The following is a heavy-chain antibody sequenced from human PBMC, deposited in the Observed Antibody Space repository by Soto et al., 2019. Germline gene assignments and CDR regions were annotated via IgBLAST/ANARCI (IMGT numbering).Heavy chain of an antibody. V-gene: IGHV4-31*03. CDR2: IYYSGST. CDR1: GGSISSGGYY. Sequence: SETLSLTCTVSGGSISSGGYYWSWIRQHPGKGLEWIGYIYYSGSTYYNPSLKSRVTISVDTSKNQFSLKLSSVTAADTAVYYCARGDTIFGVVIPCWGAFDIWGQGTMVTVSS. CDR3: ARGDTIFGVVIPCWGAFDI. J-gene: IGHJ3*02. D-gene: IGHD3-3*01.